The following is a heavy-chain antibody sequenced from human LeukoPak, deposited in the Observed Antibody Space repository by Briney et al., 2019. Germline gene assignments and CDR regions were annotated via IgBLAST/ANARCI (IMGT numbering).Heavy chain of an antibody. J-gene: IGHJ4*02. Sequence: PGGSLRLSCAASGFTFSDYYMSWIRQAPGKGLEWLSYISRSGSHTPYADSVKGRFTVSRDNAKNSLSLELSSLRVDDTAIYYCARVGSTAEAGTPDYWGQGTLVTVSS. CDR1: GFTFSDYY. CDR2: ISRSGSHT. D-gene: IGHD6-13*01. V-gene: IGHV3-11*06. CDR3: ARVGSTAEAGTPDY.